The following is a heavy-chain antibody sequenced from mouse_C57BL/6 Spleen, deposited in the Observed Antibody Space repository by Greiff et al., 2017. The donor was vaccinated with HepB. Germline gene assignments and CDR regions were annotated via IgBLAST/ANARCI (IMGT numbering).Heavy chain of an antibody. Sequence: VQLQQSGAELVRPGASVPLSCKASGYTFTDYEMHWVKQTPVHGLEWIGAIDPETGGTAYNQKFKGKAILTADKSSSTAYMELRSLTSEDSAVYYCTRKGWFAYWGQGTLVTVSA. J-gene: IGHJ3*01. CDR3: TRKGWFAY. CDR2: IDPETGGT. CDR1: GYTFTDYE. V-gene: IGHV1-15*01.